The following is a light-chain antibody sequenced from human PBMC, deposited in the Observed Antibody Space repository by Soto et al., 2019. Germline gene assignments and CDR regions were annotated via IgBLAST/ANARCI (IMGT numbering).Light chain of an antibody. CDR2: GAS. Sequence: EIVMTQSPATLSVALGERATLSCRASQSVGSNLAWYQLKPGQAPRLLIYGASTRATGIPARFSGSGSGTDFTLTISSLQSEDFAIYFCQQYNNWPPDRTFGQGTKVEIK. CDR1: QSVGSN. CDR3: QQYNNWPPDRT. J-gene: IGKJ1*01. V-gene: IGKV3-15*01.